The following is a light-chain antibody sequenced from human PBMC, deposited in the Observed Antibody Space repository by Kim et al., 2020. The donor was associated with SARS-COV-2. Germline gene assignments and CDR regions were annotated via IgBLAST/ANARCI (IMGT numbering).Light chain of an antibody. CDR1: QGLAFH. CDR3: LQHDKYPWT. Sequence: AAVGDRVTITCRASQGLAFHLGWYQHKPGKAPQRLIYAASNLQNGVPSRFNGSRYGTEFTLTISTLQPEDFATYYCLQHDKYPWTFGQGTKVDIK. CDR2: AAS. V-gene: IGKV1-17*01. J-gene: IGKJ1*01.